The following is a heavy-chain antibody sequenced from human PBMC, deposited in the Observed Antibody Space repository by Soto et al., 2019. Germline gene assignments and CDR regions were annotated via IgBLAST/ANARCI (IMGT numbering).Heavy chain of an antibody. CDR3: AKDHLLATSIFLYPDY. V-gene: IGHV3-23*01. D-gene: IGHD3-3*01. CDR1: GFTFSSYA. CDR2: ISGSGAGA. J-gene: IGHJ4*02. Sequence: EVQLLESGGGLVQPGGSLRLSCAASGFTFSSYAMSWVRQAPGKGLEWVSAISGSGAGAFYADSVKGRFTISRDNSKNTLYLQLNSLRAADTAVYYCAKDHLLATSIFLYPDYWGQGTLVTVSS.